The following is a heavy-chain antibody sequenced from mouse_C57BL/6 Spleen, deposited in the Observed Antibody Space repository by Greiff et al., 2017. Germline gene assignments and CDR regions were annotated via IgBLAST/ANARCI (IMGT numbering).Heavy chain of an antibody. CDR2: INPYNGDT. D-gene: IGHD2-3*01. CDR3: ARPIYDGYYVFAY. J-gene: IGHJ3*01. V-gene: IGHV1-20*01. CDR1: GYSFTGYF. Sequence: EVQLQESGPELVKPGDSVKISCKASGYSFTGYFMNWVMQSHGKSLEWIGRINPYNGDTFYNQKFKGQATLTVDKSSSTAHMELRSLTSEDSAVYYCARPIYDGYYVFAYWGQGTLVTVSA.